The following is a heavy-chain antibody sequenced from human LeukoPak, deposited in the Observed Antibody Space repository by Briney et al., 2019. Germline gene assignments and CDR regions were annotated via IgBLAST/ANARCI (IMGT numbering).Heavy chain of an antibody. D-gene: IGHD3-22*01. J-gene: IGHJ6*02. CDR3: ARVGPYYYDSSAQYYYYYYGMDV. Sequence: ASVKVSCKASGYTFTSYYMHWVRQAPGQGLEWMGIINPSGGSTSYAQKFQGRVTMTRDTSTSTVFMELSSLRSEDTAVYYCARVGPYYYDSSAQYYYYYYGMDVWGQGTTVTVSS. CDR2: INPSGGST. V-gene: IGHV1-46*01. CDR1: GYTFTSYY.